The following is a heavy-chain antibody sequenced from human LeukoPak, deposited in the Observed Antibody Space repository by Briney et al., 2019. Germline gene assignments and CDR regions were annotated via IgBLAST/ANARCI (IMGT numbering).Heavy chain of an antibody. CDR3: ARGPTYGSRSDFLES. J-gene: IGHJ4*02. CDR1: GFTFSSYW. CDR2: LKEDVSAR. Sequence: GGSLRLSCAASGFTFSSYWMHWVGQAPGKGLECMASLKEDVSARNLVDSVKGRFTISTDNAKNSLYLQMNSLRVEDTAVYYCARGPTYGSRSDFLESWGLGTLVTVSS. V-gene: IGHV3-7*01. D-gene: IGHD3-10*01.